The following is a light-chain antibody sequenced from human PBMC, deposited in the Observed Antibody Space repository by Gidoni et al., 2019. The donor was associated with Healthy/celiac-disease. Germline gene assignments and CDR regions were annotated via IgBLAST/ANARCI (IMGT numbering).Light chain of an antibody. CDR3: MQALQTCRS. Sequence: VMTHSPSPLPATPGEPASISCRSSQSLLHSNGYNYLDWYLQKPGQSPQLLIYLGSNRASGVPDRFSGSGSGTDFTLKISRVEAEDVGVYYCMQALQTCRSFGPGTKVDIK. CDR2: LGS. V-gene: IGKV2-28*01. J-gene: IGKJ3*01. CDR1: QSLLHSNGYNY.